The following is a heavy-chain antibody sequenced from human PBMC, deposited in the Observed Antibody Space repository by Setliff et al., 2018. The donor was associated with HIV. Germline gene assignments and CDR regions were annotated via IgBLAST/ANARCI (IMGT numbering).Heavy chain of an antibody. CDR2: MSKRGTY. Sequence: PSETLSLTCTVSGGSVSSGAYFWSWIRQHPGKGLEWMGYMSKRGTYIINPSLESRMTMSVDTSKNQLCLRLKSVTAADTAVYFCARDAVEASIPGGWFDSWGPGTLVTVSS. CDR3: ARDAVEASIPGGWFDS. CDR1: GGSVSSGAYF. J-gene: IGHJ5*01. V-gene: IGHV4-31*03. D-gene: IGHD2-21*01.